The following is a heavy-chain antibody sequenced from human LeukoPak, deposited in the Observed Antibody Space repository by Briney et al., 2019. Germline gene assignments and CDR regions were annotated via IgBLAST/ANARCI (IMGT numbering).Heavy chain of an antibody. V-gene: IGHV4-31*03. CDR2: IYYSGST. CDR1: GGSISSGGYY. J-gene: IGHJ6*02. D-gene: IGHD3-16*01. Sequence: PSETLSLTCTVSGGSISSGGYYWSWIRQHPGKGLEWIGYIYYSGSTYYNPSLKSRVTISADTSKNQFSLNLSSVIAAGTAVYYCARHQSTFGVVSGGMDVWGQGTTVTVSS. CDR3: ARHQSTFGVVSGGMDV.